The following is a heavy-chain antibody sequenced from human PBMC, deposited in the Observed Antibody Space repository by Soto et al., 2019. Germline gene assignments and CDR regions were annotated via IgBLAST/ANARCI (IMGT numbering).Heavy chain of an antibody. CDR2: IYYSGRT. CDR3: ARHPTVTEYYFDY. V-gene: IGHV4-59*08. CDR1: GGSISSYS. J-gene: IGHJ4*02. D-gene: IGHD4-17*01. Sequence: SETLSLTCTVSGGSISSYSWSWYRQPPGRGLEWIGYIYYSGRTNYNPSLKSRVTISVDTSKNQFSLKLTSVTAADTAVYYCARHPTVTEYYFDYWGQGTLVTVSS.